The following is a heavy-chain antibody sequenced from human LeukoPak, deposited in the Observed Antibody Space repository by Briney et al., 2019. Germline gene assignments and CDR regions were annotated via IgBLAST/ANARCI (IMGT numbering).Heavy chain of an antibody. Sequence: SETLSLTCTVSGGSISSSSYYWGWIRQPPGKGLEWIGSIYYSGSTYYNPSLKSRVTISVDTSKNQFSLKLSSVTAADTAVYYCVGIHEPLTNIFWSPYYFDYWGQGTLVTVSS. CDR1: GGSISSSSYY. D-gene: IGHD3-3*01. CDR2: IYYSGST. J-gene: IGHJ4*02. CDR3: VGIHEPLTNIFWSPYYFDY. V-gene: IGHV4-39*01.